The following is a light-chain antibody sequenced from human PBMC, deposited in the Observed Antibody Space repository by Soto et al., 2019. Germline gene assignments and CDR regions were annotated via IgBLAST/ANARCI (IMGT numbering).Light chain of an antibody. CDR2: GTS. J-gene: IGKJ4*01. CDR1: QTVSTKY. Sequence: ENVLTQSPGTLSLSPGERATLSCRASQTVSTKYVAWYQQKPGQAPRLLIYGTSSRATGIPARFTGSGSGTDFTLTISSLEPEDFAVYYCQQRSNWPPSLSFGGGTRVEI. CDR3: QQRSNWPPSLS. V-gene: IGKV3D-20*02.